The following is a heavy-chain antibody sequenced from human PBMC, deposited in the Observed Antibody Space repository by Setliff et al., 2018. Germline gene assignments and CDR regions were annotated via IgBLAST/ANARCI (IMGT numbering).Heavy chain of an antibody. J-gene: IGHJ4*02. CDR3: ARILGYCSGGSCYVPY. D-gene: IGHD2-15*01. CDR1: GGSISSGGYY. V-gene: IGHV4-61*08. Sequence: SETLSLTCTVSGGSISSGGYYWSWIRQPPGKGLEWIGCIYYSGSTNYNPSLKSRVTISVDTSKNQFSLKLSSVTAADTAMYYCARILGYCSGGSCYVPYWGQGTLVTVSS. CDR2: IYYSGST.